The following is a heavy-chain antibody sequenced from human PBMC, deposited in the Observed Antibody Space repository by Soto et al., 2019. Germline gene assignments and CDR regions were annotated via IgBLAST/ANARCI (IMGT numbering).Heavy chain of an antibody. J-gene: IGHJ4*02. CDR3: ARATGTLRSRNCDY. D-gene: IGHD1-1*01. V-gene: IGHV4-31*03. CDR1: GGSISTVGHY. Sequence: QVQLQESGPKLVKPSQTLSLTCSVSGGSISTVGHYWTWIRQPPGKGLEWIGSIYHTGSTYYSKSLRSRLTMSVDTSKSQFSLRLISVTAADTAVYYCARATGTLRSRNCDYWGQGSLVTVSS. CDR2: IYHTGST.